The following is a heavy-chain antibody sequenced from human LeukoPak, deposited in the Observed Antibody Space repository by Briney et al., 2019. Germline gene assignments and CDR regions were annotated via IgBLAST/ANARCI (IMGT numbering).Heavy chain of an antibody. V-gene: IGHV1-69*04. D-gene: IGHD6-13*01. CDR3: ARGYSSSPSAAFDI. CDR2: IIPILGIA. J-gene: IGHJ3*02. CDR1: GGTFSSYA. Sequence: GASVKVSCKASGGTFSSYAISWVRQAPGQGLEWMGRIIPILGIANYAQKFQGRVTITADKSTSTAYTELSSLRSEDTAVYYCARGYSSSPSAAFDIWGQGTMVTVSS.